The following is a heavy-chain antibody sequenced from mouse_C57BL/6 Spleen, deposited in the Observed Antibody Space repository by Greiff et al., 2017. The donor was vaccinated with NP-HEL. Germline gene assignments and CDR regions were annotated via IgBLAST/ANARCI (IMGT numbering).Heavy chain of an antibody. CDR2: IYPRSGNT. V-gene: IGHV1-81*01. CDR3: ARDYYGSSYEWLYYCAMDY. Sequence: QVQLQQSGAELARPGASVKLSCKASGYTFTSYGISWVKQRTGQGLEWIGEIYPRSGNTNYNEKFKGKATLTADKSSSTAYMELRSLTSEDSAVYFCARDYYGSSYEWLYYCAMDYWGQGTSVTVSS. D-gene: IGHD1-1*01. CDR1: GYTFTSYG. J-gene: IGHJ4*01.